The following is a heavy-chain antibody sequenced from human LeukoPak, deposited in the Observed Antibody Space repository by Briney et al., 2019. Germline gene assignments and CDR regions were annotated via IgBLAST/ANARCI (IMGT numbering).Heavy chain of an antibody. CDR1: GGSFSGYY. D-gene: IGHD4-23*01. CDR3: RWYYYYYGMDV. Sequence: SETLSLTCAVYGGSFSGYYWSWIRQPPGKGLEWMGEINHSGSTNYNPSLKSRVTISVDTSKNQFSLKLSSVTAADTAVYYCRWYYYYYGMDVWGQGTTVTVSS. J-gene: IGHJ6*02. V-gene: IGHV4-34*01. CDR2: INHSGST.